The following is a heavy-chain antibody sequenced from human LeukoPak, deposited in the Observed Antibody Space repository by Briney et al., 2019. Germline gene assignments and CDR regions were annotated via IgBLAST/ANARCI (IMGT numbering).Heavy chain of an antibody. CDR1: GYTFTSYY. CDR3: ARVTAAGTVGDY. V-gene: IGHV1-46*01. Sequence: ASAKVSCKASGYTFTSYYMHWVRQAPGQGLEWMGIINPSGGSTSYAQKFQGRVTMTRDTSTSTVYMELSSLRSEDTAVYYCARVTAAGTVGDYWGQGTLVTVSS. J-gene: IGHJ4*02. D-gene: IGHD6-13*01. CDR2: INPSGGST.